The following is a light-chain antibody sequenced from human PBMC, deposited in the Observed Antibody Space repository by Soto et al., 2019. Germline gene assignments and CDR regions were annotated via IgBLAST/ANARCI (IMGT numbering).Light chain of an antibody. CDR1: SSNIGSNY. CDR3: AAWDDSLSGPV. V-gene: IGLV1-47*01. Sequence: QSVLTQPPSASGTPGQRVTISCSGRSSNIGSNYVYWYQHLPGTAPKLLIYRHNQRPSGVPDPLSGSKSGTSAYLAISGLRSEDEADYYCAAWDDSLSGPVFGGGTKLTVL. J-gene: IGLJ2*01. CDR2: RHN.